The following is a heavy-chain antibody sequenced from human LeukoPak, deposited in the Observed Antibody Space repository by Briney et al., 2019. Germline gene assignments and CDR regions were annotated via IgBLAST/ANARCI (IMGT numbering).Heavy chain of an antibody. Sequence: GASVKVSCKASRYTFTGYYMHWVRQAPGQGLEWMGWINPNSGGTNYAQKFQGRATMTRDTSISTAYMELSRLRSDDTAVYYCARVLLLGLSYDDYWGQGTLVTVSS. J-gene: IGHJ4*02. CDR3: ARVLLLGLSYDDY. CDR1: RYTFTGYY. V-gene: IGHV1-2*02. CDR2: INPNSGGT. D-gene: IGHD2-2*01.